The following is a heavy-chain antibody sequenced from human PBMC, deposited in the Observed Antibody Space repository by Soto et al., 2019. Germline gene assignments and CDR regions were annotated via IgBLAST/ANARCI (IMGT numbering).Heavy chain of an antibody. CDR3: ARDVGVQARFDP. J-gene: IGHJ5*02. V-gene: IGHV1-18*01. CDR2: ISAYNGNT. Sequence: QVQLVQSGAEVKKPGASVKVSCKASGYTFTSYGISWVRQAPGQGLEWMGWISAYNGNTNYAQKLQGRVTMTTDTTTSTDYMELRSLRSEDTAVYYCARDVGVQARFDPWGQGTLVTVSS. CDR1: GYTFTSYG. D-gene: IGHD2-8*01.